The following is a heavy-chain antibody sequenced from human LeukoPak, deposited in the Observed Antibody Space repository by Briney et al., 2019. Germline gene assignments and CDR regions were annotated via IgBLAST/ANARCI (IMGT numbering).Heavy chain of an antibody. CDR3: ARDAHEGGNSYNYGLDV. V-gene: IGHV1-69*04. Sequence: ASVKVSCKASGGTFSSYSVSWVRQAPGQGLEWMGRITPIIDIANYAQKFQGRVSIELSSLRPEDTAMYYCARDAHEGGNSYNYGLDVWGQGTAVTVSS. J-gene: IGHJ6*02. CDR2: ITPIIDIA. D-gene: IGHD3-16*01. CDR1: GGTFSSYS.